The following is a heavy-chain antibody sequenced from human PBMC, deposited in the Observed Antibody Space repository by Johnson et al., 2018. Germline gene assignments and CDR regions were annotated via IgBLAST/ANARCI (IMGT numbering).Heavy chain of an antibody. CDR2: IYEDGST. CDR3: ARESFSMRTGNDVFDL. Sequence: QVQLQESGPGLVKPSETLSLSCTVSGVSLSLHQWDWNRQAPGKGLEWIGVIYEDGSTTYNPSLKSRVTISVDRSKNQFSLKLTSATAADTAVYYCARESFSMRTGNDVFDLWGQGTKVNVSA. CDR1: GVSLSLHQ. V-gene: IGHV4-59*11. D-gene: IGHD2/OR15-2a*01. J-gene: IGHJ3*01.